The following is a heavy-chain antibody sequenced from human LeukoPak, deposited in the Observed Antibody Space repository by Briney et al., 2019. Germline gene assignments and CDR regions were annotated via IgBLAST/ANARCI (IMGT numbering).Heavy chain of an antibody. J-gene: IGHJ4*02. V-gene: IGHV3-7*01. Sequence: PGGSLRLSCATSGFTFSEYWMNWVRQAPGKGLEWVACISEDGTTTYYLDSVEGRFTVSRDTAKTSLFLQMDTLRVEDTAVYYCARDPLRGDGSAFDHWGQGTQVTVSS. CDR3: ARDPLRGDGSAFDH. CDR2: ISEDGTTT. D-gene: IGHD6-25*01. CDR1: GFTFSEYW.